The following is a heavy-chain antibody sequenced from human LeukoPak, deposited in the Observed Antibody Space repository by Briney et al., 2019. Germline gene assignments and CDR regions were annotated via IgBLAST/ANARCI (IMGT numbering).Heavy chain of an antibody. Sequence: RSGGSLRLSCAASGFTFSSYEMNWVRQAPGKGLEWVSAISGSGGSTYYAASVKGRFTISRDNSKNTLYLQMNSLRAEDTAVYYCAKDSYSSHDYWGQGTLVTVSS. D-gene: IGHD6-19*01. CDR1: GFTFSSYE. CDR2: ISGSGGST. V-gene: IGHV3-23*01. CDR3: AKDSYSSHDY. J-gene: IGHJ4*02.